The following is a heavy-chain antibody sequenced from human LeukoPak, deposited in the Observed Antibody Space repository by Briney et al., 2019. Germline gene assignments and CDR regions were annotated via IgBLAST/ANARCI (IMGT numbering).Heavy chain of an antibody. Sequence: LGGSLRLSCAASGFTVSSNYMSWVRQAPGKGLEWVSAISGSGGSTYYADSVKGRFTISRDNSKNTLYLQMNSLRAEDTAVYYCAKDDRYCSGGSCYSNWFDPWGQGTLVTVSS. J-gene: IGHJ5*02. V-gene: IGHV3-23*01. CDR3: AKDDRYCSGGSCYSNWFDP. CDR1: GFTVSSNY. CDR2: ISGSGGST. D-gene: IGHD2-15*01.